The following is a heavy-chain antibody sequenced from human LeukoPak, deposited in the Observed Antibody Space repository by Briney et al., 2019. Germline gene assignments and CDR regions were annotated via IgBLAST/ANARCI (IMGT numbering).Heavy chain of an antibody. CDR1: GYTFTGYY. CDR2: INPNSGGT. CDR3: ARDPGSSGWSSY. J-gene: IGHJ4*02. V-gene: IGHV1-2*02. Sequence: ASVKVSCKASGYTFTGYYMHWVRQAPGQGLEWMGWINPNSGGTNYAQKFQGRVTMTRGTSISTAYMELSRLRSDDTAVYYCARDPGSSGWSSYWGQGTLVTVSS. D-gene: IGHD6-19*01.